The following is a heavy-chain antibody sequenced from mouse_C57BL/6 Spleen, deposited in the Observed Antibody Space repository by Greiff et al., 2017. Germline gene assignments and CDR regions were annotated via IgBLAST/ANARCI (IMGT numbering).Heavy chain of an antibody. Sequence: QVQLQQPGAELVKPGASVKLSCKASGYTFTSYWMHWVKQRPGQGLEWIGKIHPNSGSTNYNEKFKSKATLTVDKSSSTAYMQLSSLTSEDSAVYYCARNQGYYFDYWGQGTTLTVSS. J-gene: IGHJ2*01. V-gene: IGHV1-64*01. CDR2: IHPNSGST. CDR3: ARNQGYYFDY. D-gene: IGHD3-3*01. CDR1: GYTFTSYW.